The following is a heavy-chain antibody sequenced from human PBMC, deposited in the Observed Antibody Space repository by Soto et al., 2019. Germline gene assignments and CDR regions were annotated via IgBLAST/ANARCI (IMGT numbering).Heavy chain of an antibody. D-gene: IGHD3-22*01. CDR2: IYYSGST. V-gene: IGHV4-39*01. CDR3: ARQIPPDLIGYYYGIIDN. CDR1: GGSISSSSYY. J-gene: IGHJ4*02. Sequence: WETLSLTCTVSGGSISSSSYYWGWIRQSPGKGLEWIGSIYYSGSTYHNLPLKSRVTISVDTSKNQFSLKLSSVTAADTAVYYCARQIPPDLIGYYYGIIDNWGQGALVTVSS.